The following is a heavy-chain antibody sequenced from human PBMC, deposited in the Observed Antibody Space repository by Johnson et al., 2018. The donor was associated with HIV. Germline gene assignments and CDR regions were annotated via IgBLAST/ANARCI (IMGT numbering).Heavy chain of an antibody. V-gene: IGHV3-23*04. CDR2: ISGSSGSI. Sequence: VQLVESGGGLVQPGGSLRLSCAASGFTFSSYAMSWVRQAPGKGLEWVSAISGSSGSIGYADSVKGRFTISRDNAKNSLSLQMNSLRAEDTALYYCAKDRSGSYLHAFDIWGQGTMVTVSS. CDR3: AKDRSGSYLHAFDI. J-gene: IGHJ3*02. D-gene: IGHD1-26*01. CDR1: GFTFSSYA.